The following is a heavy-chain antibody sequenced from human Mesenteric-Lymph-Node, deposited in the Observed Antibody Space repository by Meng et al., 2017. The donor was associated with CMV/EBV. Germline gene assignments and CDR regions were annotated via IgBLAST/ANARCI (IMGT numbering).Heavy chain of an antibody. Sequence: LRPREPAPRPLEPSGPLSFGWTVSSGSICSCWRYGGSVRQPPGKRRVYRRRCFYSGSAHYTQALESRVTISIAKSKNDFSLKLGSVTAADTAMYFCASDTLPYSSGPGWIDPWGQGTLVTVSS. J-gene: IGHJ5*02. CDR2: CFYSGSA. D-gene: IGHD2-8*02. V-gene: IGHV4-39*02. CDR1: SGSICSCWRY. CDR3: ASDTLPYSSGPGWIDP.